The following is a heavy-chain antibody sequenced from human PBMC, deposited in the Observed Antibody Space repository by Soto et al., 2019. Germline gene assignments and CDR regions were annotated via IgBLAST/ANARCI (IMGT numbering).Heavy chain of an antibody. V-gene: IGHV3-9*01. D-gene: IGHD3-16*01. CDR1: GFTFDDYA. CDR2: ISWNSGSI. J-gene: IGHJ3*02. CDR3: AKVSDDYIWGSYAFDI. Sequence: PGGSLRLSCAASGFTFDDYAMHWVRQAPGKGLEWVSGISWNSGSIGYADSVKGRFTISRDNAKNSLYLQMNSLRAEDTALHYCAKVSDDYIWGSYAFDIWGQGTMVTVSS.